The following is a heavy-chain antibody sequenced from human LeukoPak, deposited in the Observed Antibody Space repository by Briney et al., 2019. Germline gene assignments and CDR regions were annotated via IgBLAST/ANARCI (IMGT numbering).Heavy chain of an antibody. CDR1: GFTVRSNY. V-gene: IGHV3-53*01. D-gene: IGHD1-14*01. CDR3: AKEGTSPGAFDI. Sequence: PGGSLRLSCAASGFTVRSNYMSWVRQAPGKGLEWVSIIYSGGETYYADSVKGRFTISKDNSKNTLYLQMNNLRAEDTAIYYCAKEGTSPGAFDIWGQGTMVTVSS. J-gene: IGHJ3*02. CDR2: IYSGGET.